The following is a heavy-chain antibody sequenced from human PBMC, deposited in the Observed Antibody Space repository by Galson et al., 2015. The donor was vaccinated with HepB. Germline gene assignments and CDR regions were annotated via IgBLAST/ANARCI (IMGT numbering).Heavy chain of an antibody. CDR3: AGEGPWYYYDSSGSEGIDY. CDR2: IKQDGSEK. CDR1: GFTFSSYR. V-gene: IGHV3-7*03. J-gene: IGHJ4*02. Sequence: SLRLSCAASGFTFSSYRMSWVRQAPGKGLEWVANIKQDGSEKYYVDSVEGRFTISRDNAKNSLYLQMNSLRAEDTAVYYCAGEGPWYYYDSSGSEGIDYWGQGTLVTVSS. D-gene: IGHD3-22*01.